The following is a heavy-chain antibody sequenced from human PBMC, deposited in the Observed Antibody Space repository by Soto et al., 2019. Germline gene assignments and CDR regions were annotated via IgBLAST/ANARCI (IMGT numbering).Heavy chain of an antibody. CDR1: GGTFSSYT. V-gene: IGHV1-69*02. J-gene: IGHJ4*02. CDR3: AGVSRSAMVVDY. D-gene: IGHD5-18*01. Sequence: QVQLVQSGAEVKKPGSSVKVSCKASGGTFSSYTSSWVRQAPGQGLEWMGRIIPILGIANYAQKFQGRVTITADKSTSTASMELSSMRSEDTAAYYCAGVSRSAMVVDYWGQGTLVTVSS. CDR2: IIPILGIA.